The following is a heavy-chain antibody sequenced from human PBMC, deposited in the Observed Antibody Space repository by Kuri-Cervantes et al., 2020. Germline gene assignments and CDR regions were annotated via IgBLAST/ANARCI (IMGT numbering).Heavy chain of an antibody. CDR2: IYYSGST. J-gene: IGHJ5*02. CDR3: ARKAINYDILTGYFPSWFDP. D-gene: IGHD3-9*01. V-gene: IGHV4-39*07. CDR1: GGSISSSSYY. Sequence: ESLKISCTVSGGSISSSSYYWGWIRQPPGKGLEWIGSIYYSGSTYYNPSLKSRVTISVDTSKNQFSLKLSSVTAADTAVYYCARKAINYDILTGYFPSWFDPWGQGTLVTVSS.